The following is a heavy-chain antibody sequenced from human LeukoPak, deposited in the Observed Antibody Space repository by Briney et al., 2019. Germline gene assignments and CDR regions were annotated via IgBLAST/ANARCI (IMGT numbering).Heavy chain of an antibody. CDR1: GFTFDDYA. CDR2: ISWNSDII. Sequence: SGRSLRLSCAASGFTFDDYAMHGVRQVPGKGLEWVSRISWNSDIIGYADSVKGRFTISRDNAKNSLYLQMNSLRAEDMALYYCAKGSGYYGSGTYDYMDVWGKGTTVTVSS. V-gene: IGHV3-9*03. D-gene: IGHD3-10*01. CDR3: AKGSGYYGSGTYDYMDV. J-gene: IGHJ6*03.